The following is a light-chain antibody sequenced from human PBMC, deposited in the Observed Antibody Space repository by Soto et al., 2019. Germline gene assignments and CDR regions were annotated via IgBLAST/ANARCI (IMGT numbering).Light chain of an antibody. CDR1: SSNIGAGCE. CDR2: GNT. Sequence: SVLTQPASVSGAPGQRVTISCTGCSSNIGAGCEVHWYQHLPGKAPKLLIYGNTNRPSGVPDRFSGSKSGTSASLAITGLQAEDEADYYSQSYDSSLSASYVFGGGTKVTVL. J-gene: IGLJ1*01. CDR3: QSYDSSLSASYV. V-gene: IGLV1-40*01.